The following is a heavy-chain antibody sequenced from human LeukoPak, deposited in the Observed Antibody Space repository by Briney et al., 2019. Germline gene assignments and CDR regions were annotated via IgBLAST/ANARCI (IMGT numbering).Heavy chain of an antibody. D-gene: IGHD3-22*01. CDR2: IYSGGST. CDR1: GFAVSSIF. Sequence: PGGSLRLSCAASGFAVSSIFMTWVRQAPGKGLEWVSVIYSGGSTYYADSVKGRFTISRDNAKNSLYLQMNSLRDEDTAVYYCARGDSSGYGPDHWGQGTLVTVSS. V-gene: IGHV3-53*01. J-gene: IGHJ5*02. CDR3: ARGDSSGYGPDH.